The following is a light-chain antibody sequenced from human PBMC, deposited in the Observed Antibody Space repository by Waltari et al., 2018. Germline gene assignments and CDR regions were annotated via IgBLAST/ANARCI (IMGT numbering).Light chain of an antibody. V-gene: IGKV3-20*01. Sequence: EILLTQSPGTLSLSPGERATVSCRASQSLTSNYLAWYQQKLGQAPRLLIFGTSSRATDIPDRFSGSGSGTDFTLTISRLEADDFGVYYCQQYDSSPLTFGGGTKVEIK. CDR1: QSLTSNY. J-gene: IGKJ4*01. CDR3: QQYDSSPLT. CDR2: GTS.